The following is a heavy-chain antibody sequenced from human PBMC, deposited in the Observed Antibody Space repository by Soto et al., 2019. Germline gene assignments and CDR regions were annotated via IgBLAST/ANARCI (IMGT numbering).Heavy chain of an antibody. CDR2: TLYSGRT. V-gene: IGHV4-4*02. Sequence: QVQLQESGPGLVKPSGTLSLTCAVSGASISSGWWTWVRQPPGKGLEWIGETLYSGRTNYNSSLNSRVTISIDKSKKQFSLNLSSVTAADTAVYYCSSRVTDAPTWGQGTLVTVFS. D-gene: IGHD3-10*01. CDR1: GASISSGW. CDR3: SSRVTDAPT. J-gene: IGHJ5*02.